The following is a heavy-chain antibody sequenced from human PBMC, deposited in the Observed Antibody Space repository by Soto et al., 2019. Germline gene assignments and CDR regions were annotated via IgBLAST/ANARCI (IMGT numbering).Heavy chain of an antibody. CDR3: ARDDIVVVVAATPPYYYGMDV. V-gene: IGHV3-30-3*01. CDR1: GFTFSSYA. Sequence: QVQLVESGGGVVQPGRYLRLSCAASGFTFSSYAMHWVRQAPGKGLEWVAVISYDGSNKYYADSVKGRFTISRDNSKNTLYLQMNSLRAEDTAVYYCARDDIVVVVAATPPYYYGMDVWGQGTTVTVSS. D-gene: IGHD2-15*01. CDR2: ISYDGSNK. J-gene: IGHJ6*02.